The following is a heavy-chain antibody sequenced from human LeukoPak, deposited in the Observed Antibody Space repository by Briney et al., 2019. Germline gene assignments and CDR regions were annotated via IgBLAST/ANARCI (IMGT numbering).Heavy chain of an antibody. V-gene: IGHV3-23*01. CDR1: GFTFSSYA. CDR2: ISGSGGST. D-gene: IGHD3-16*02. Sequence: GGSLRLSCAASGFTFSSYAMSWVRQAPGKGLEWVSAISGSGGSTYYADSVKGRFTISRDNSKNTLYLQMNSLRAEDTAVYYCTTDQETYYVWGSYRPSWCWGQGTLVTVSS. CDR3: TTDQETYYVWGSYRPSWC. J-gene: IGHJ4*02.